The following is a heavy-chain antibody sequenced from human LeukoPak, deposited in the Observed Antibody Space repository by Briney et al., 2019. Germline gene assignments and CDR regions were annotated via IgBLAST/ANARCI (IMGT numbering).Heavy chain of an antibody. CDR3: ARHHFPKHYDFWSGYYYYGMDV. J-gene: IGHJ6*02. CDR1: GGSISSSSYY. V-gene: IGHV4-39*01. Sequence: SETLSLTCTVSGGSISSSSYYWGWIRQPPGKGLEWIGSIYYSGSTYYNPSLKSRVTISVDTSKNQFSLKLSSVTAADTAVYYCARHHFPKHYDFWSGYYYYGMDVWAKGPRSPSP. CDR2: IYYSGST. D-gene: IGHD3-3*01.